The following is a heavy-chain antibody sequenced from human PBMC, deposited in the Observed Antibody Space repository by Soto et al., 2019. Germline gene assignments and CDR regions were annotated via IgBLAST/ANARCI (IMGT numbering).Heavy chain of an antibody. Sequence: GGSLRLSCAASGFTFSSYGMHWVHQAPGKGLEWVAFIWHDGGNKFYAESVKGRFTISRDNSKNTLYLQMTSLSAEDTAMYYCARDGDVNTGFGKDYWGQGTLVTVSS. J-gene: IGHJ4*02. CDR1: GFTFSSYG. D-gene: IGHD3-16*01. V-gene: IGHV3-33*01. CDR3: ARDGDVNTGFGKDY. CDR2: IWHDGGNK.